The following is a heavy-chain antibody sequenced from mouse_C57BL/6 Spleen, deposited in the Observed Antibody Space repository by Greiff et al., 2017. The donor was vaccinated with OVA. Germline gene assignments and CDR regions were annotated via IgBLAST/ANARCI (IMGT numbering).Heavy chain of an antibody. CDR3: ARGGAQATGFAY. V-gene: IGHV1-50*01. J-gene: IGHJ3*01. CDR2: IDPSDSYT. D-gene: IGHD3-2*02. Sequence: VQLQQPGAELVKPGASVKLSCKASGYTFTSYWMQWVKQRPGPGLEWIGEIDPSDSYTNYNQKFKGKATLTVDTSSSTACLQLSSLTSEDSAVYYCARGGAQATGFAYWGQGTLVTVSA. CDR1: GYTFTSYW.